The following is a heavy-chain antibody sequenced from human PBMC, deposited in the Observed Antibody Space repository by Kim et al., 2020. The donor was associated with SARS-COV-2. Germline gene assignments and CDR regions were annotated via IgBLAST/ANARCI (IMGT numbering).Heavy chain of an antibody. Sequence: SVKVSCKASGYTFSSYGISWVRQAPGQGLEWMGWISAYNGNTNYAQKLQDRVTMTTDTSTSTAYMELRSLRSDDTAVYYCARDLYSGYDSSLDYWGQGTLVTVSS. CDR3: ARDLYSGYDSSLDY. CDR1: GYTFSSYG. V-gene: IGHV1-18*01. CDR2: ISAYNGNT. D-gene: IGHD5-12*01. J-gene: IGHJ4*02.